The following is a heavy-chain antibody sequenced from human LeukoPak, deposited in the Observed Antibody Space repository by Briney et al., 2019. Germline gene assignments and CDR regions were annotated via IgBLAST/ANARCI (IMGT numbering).Heavy chain of an antibody. D-gene: IGHD5-18*01. CDR3: ARASGRGYSYGGRFDY. J-gene: IGHJ4*02. Sequence: SETLSLTCTVSGGSISSHYWSWIRQPPGKGLEWIGYIYYSGSTNYNPSLKSRVTISVDTSKNQFSLELSSVTAADTAVYYCARASGRGYSYGGRFDYWGQGTLVTVSS. CDR1: GGSISSHY. V-gene: IGHV4-59*11. CDR2: IYYSGST.